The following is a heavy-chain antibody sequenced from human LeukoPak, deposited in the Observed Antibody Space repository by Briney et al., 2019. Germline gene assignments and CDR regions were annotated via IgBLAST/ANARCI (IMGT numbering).Heavy chain of an antibody. CDR3: ARVSQLYFYYFDY. J-gene: IGHJ4*02. D-gene: IGHD5-18*01. CDR1: GYTFTGYY. Sequence: GASVKVSCKASGYTFTGYYMHWVRQAPGQGLEWMGWINPNSGGTNYAQKFQGRVTMTRDTSISTAYMELSRLRSDDTAVYYCARVSQLYFYYFDYWGQGTLVTVSS. V-gene: IGHV1-2*02. CDR2: INPNSGGT.